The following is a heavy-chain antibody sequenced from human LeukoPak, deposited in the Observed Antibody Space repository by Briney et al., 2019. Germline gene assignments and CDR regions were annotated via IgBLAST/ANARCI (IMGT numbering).Heavy chain of an antibody. D-gene: IGHD3-16*02. V-gene: IGHV4-59*01. CDR1: GGSISSYY. Sequence: SETLSLTCTVSGGSISSYYWSWIRQPPGKGLEWLGYIYYSGSTNYNPSPKSRVTISVDTSKNQFSLKLSSATAADTAVYYCARVPSYYDYVWGSYRSGAFDIWGQGTMVTVSS. J-gene: IGHJ3*02. CDR3: ARVPSYYDYVWGSYRSGAFDI. CDR2: IYYSGST.